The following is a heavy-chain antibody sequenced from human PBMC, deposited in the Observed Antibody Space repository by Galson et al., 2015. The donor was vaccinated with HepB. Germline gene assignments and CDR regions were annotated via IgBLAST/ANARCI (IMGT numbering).Heavy chain of an antibody. CDR2: IIPLFGSP. V-gene: IGHV1-69*13. CDR1: GVTFSSYA. D-gene: IGHD3-22*01. CDR3: ARQYVTSGDYSY. Sequence: SVKVSCKASGVTFSSYAISWLRQAPGKGLEWVGGIIPLFGSPNYAQKLQGRFTITADESTRTTYMELNSLISEDTDLYYCARQYVTSGDYSYWGQGTLVTVSS. J-gene: IGHJ4*02.